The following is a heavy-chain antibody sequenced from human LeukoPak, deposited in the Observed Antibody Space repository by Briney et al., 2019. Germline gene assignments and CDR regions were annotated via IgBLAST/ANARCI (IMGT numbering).Heavy chain of an antibody. D-gene: IGHD1-26*01. Sequence: GGSLSLSCAASGFTFSSYWMTWVRQGPGKGLEWVANIKPDGSLIYYVDSVKGRFTISRDNAKNSLYLQMNSLRAEDTAVYYCAKWELYSGFYYIDYWGQGTLATVSS. CDR1: GFTFSSYW. CDR3: AKWELYSGFYYIDY. CDR2: IKPDGSLI. V-gene: IGHV3-7*01. J-gene: IGHJ4*02.